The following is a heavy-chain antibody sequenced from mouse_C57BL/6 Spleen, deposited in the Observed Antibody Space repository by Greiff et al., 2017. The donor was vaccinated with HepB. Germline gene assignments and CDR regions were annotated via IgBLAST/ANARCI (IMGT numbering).Heavy chain of an antibody. CDR3: AMENGAY. CDR1: GYTFTGYW. Sequence: VKLKQSGAELMKPGASVKLSCKATGYTFTGYWIEWVKQRPGHGLEWIGEILPGSGSTNYTEKFKGKATFTADTSSNTAYMQLSSLTTEDSAIYYCAMENGAYWGQGTLVTVSA. CDR2: ILPGSGST. V-gene: IGHV1-9*01. J-gene: IGHJ3*01.